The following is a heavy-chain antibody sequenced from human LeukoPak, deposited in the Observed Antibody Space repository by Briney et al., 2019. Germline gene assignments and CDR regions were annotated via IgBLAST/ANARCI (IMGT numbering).Heavy chain of an antibody. CDR3: ARAGQQLTRAPFDY. CDR2: INPNSGGT. D-gene: IGHD6-13*01. V-gene: IGHV1-2*04. J-gene: IGHJ4*02. Sequence: ASVKVSCNASGYTFTGYYMHWVRQAPGQGLEWMGWINPNSGGTNYAQKFQGWVTMTRDTSISTAYMELSRLRSDDTAVYYCARAGQQLTRAPFDYWGQGTLVTVSS. CDR1: GYTFTGYY.